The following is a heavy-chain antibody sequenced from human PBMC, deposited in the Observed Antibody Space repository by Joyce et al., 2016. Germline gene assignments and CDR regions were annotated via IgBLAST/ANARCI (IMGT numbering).Heavy chain of an antibody. CDR1: GYTFTGHS. CDR3: ARGSSALTYFDF. J-gene: IGHJ4*02. Sequence: QVQLVQSGAEVKKPGASVKVYCKASGYTFTGHSIHWVRQAPGQSLEWMGWIHAGNGNTRFSQKFQGRVTVSRDTSANTAYMEVSSLRSEDTAVYYCARGSSALTYFDFWGQGTLVTVSS. CDR2: IHAGNGNT. V-gene: IGHV1-3*01. D-gene: IGHD3-10*01.